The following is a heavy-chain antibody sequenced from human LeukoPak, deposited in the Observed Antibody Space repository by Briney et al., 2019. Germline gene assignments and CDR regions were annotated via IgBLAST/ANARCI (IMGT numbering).Heavy chain of an antibody. CDR2: INLNSGGT. V-gene: IGHV1-2*02. CDR3: ARLLGYCSSTSCYCSSCAFDI. Sequence: ASVKVSCKASGYTFTGYYMHWVRQAPGQGLEWMGWINLNSGGTNYAQKFQGRVTMTRDTSISTAYMELSRLRSDDTAVYYCARLLGYCSSTSCYCSSCAFDIWGQGTMVTVSS. D-gene: IGHD2-2*01. J-gene: IGHJ3*02. CDR1: GYTFTGYY.